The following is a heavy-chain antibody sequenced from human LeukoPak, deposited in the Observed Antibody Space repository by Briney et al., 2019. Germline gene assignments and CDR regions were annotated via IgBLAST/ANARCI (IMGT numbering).Heavy chain of an antibody. Sequence: GGSLRLSCAASGFTFSNAYMSWVRQAPGKGLEWVGRIKSKTDGGTTDYVAPVKGRFTISRDDSKDTLYLQMNSLKPGDTAVYYCTTESPHSDYWGQGTLVTVSS. V-gene: IGHV3-15*01. CDR2: IKSKTDGGTT. CDR1: GFTFSNAY. CDR3: TTESPHSDY. J-gene: IGHJ4*02.